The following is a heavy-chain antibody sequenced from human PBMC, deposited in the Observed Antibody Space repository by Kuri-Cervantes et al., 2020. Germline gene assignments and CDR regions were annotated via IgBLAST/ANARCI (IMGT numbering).Heavy chain of an antibody. CDR3: ARVTSTVTIPPSRYFDL. CDR1: GFTFSSYA. V-gene: IGHV3-23*01. J-gene: IGHJ2*01. D-gene: IGHD4-17*01. Sequence: GGSLRLSCAASGFTFSSYAMSWVRQAPGKGLEWVSAISGSGGSTYYADSVKGRFTISRDNSKNTLYLQMNSLRAEDTAVYYCARVTSTVTIPPSRYFDLWGRGTLVTVSS. CDR2: ISGSGGST.